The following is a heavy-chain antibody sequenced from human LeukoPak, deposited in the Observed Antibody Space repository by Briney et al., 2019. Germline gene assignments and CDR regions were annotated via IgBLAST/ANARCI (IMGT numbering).Heavy chain of an antibody. CDR2: ISGSGGST. V-gene: IGHV3-23*01. CDR3: AKDLGTRGYYYYYMDV. Sequence: GGSLRLSCAASGFTFSSYAMSWVRQAPGKGLEWVSAISGSGGSTYYADSVKGRFTISRDNSKNTLYLQMNSLRAEDTAVYYCAKDLGTRGYYYYYMDVWGKGTTVTVSS. J-gene: IGHJ6*03. D-gene: IGHD1/OR15-1a*01. CDR1: GFTFSSYA.